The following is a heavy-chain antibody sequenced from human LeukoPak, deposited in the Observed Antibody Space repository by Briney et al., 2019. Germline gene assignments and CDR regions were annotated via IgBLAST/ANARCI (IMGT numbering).Heavy chain of an antibody. CDR2: ISWDGGST. D-gene: IGHD2-2*01. CDR3: AKEDSDQLEDYSYYYMDV. CDR1: GFTFDDYA. J-gene: IGHJ6*03. V-gene: IGHV3-43D*03. Sequence: GGSLRLSCAASGFTFDDYAMHWVRQAPGKGLEWVSLISWDGGSTYYADSVKGRFTISRDNSRNSLYLQMNSLRAEDTALYYCAKEDSDQLEDYSYYYMDVWGKGTTVTVSS.